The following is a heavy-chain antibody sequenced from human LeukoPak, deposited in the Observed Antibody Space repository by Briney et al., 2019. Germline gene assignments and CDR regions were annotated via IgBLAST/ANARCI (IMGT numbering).Heavy chain of an antibody. V-gene: IGHV3-23*01. CDR3: AKSLGQWLILTYFDY. D-gene: IGHD6-19*01. Sequence: GGSLRLSCAASGFTFSSYAMSWVRQAPGKGLEWVSPISPSGDSTYYADSVKGRFTISRDNSQNTLYLQMNSLRAEDTAVYYCAKSLGQWLILTYFDYWGPGTLVTVSS. CDR1: GFTFSSYA. CDR2: ISPSGDST. J-gene: IGHJ4*02.